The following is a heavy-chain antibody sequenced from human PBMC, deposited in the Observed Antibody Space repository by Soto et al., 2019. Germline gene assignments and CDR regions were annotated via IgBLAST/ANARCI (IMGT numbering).Heavy chain of an antibody. V-gene: IGHV4-39*01. CDR1: GGSISSSSYY. J-gene: IGHJ4*02. CDR2: IYYSGST. Sequence: SETLSLTCTVSGGSISSSSYYWGWIRQPPGKGLEWIGSIYYSGSTYYNPSLKSRVTISVDTSKNQFSLKLSSVTAADTAVYYCARRSQWREKGSDYWGQGTLVTVSS. D-gene: IGHD6-19*01. CDR3: ARRSQWREKGSDY.